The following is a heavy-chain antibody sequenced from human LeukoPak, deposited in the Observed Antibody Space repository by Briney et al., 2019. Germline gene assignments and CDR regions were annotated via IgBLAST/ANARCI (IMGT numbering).Heavy chain of an antibody. CDR2: IYYSGST. CDR3: ARDTPSYGFDY. Sequence: SETLSLTCTVSGGPISSYYWSWIRQPPGKGLEWIGYIYYSGSTNYNPSLKSRVTISVDTSKNQFSLKLSSVTAADTAVHYCARDTPSYGFDYWGQGTLVTVSS. V-gene: IGHV4-59*01. J-gene: IGHJ4*02. CDR1: GGPISSYY. D-gene: IGHD4-17*01.